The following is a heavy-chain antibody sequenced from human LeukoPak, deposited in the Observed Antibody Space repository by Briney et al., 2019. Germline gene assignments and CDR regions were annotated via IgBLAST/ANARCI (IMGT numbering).Heavy chain of an antibody. Sequence: SETLSLTCTVSGGSISSYYWSWIRQPPGKGLEWIGYIYYSGSTNYNPSLKSRVTISVDTSKNQFSLKLSSVTAADTAVYYCARQGHGLPYYFDYWGQGTLVTVSS. CDR2: IYYSGST. CDR3: ARQGHGLPYYFDY. V-gene: IGHV4-59*08. D-gene: IGHD5-12*01. CDR1: GGSISSYY. J-gene: IGHJ4*02.